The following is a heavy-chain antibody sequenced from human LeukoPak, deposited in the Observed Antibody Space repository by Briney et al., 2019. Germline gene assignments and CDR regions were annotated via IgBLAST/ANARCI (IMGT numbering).Heavy chain of an antibody. CDR1: GGSISSYY. Sequence: ETLSLTCTVSGGSISSYYWSWIRQPPGKGLEWIGYIYYSGSTNYNPSLKSRVTISVDTSKNQFSLKLSSVTAADTAVYYCARGGTGYGLYYYYYYYMDVWGKGTTVTVSS. V-gene: IGHV4-59*01. CDR3: ARGGTGYGLYYYYYYYMDV. CDR2: IYYSGST. D-gene: IGHD5-18*01. J-gene: IGHJ6*03.